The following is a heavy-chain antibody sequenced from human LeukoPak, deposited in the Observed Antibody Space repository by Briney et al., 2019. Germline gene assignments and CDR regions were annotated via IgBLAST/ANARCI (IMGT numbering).Heavy chain of an antibody. CDR2: INHSGST. Sequence: SETLSLTCAVYGGSFSGYYWSWIRQPPGKGLEWIGEINHSGSTNYNPSLKSRVTISVDTSKNQFSLKLSSVAAADTAVYYCARFGGPHAFDIWGQGTMVTVSS. V-gene: IGHV4-34*01. CDR1: GGSFSGYY. J-gene: IGHJ3*02. CDR3: ARFGGPHAFDI. D-gene: IGHD3-3*01.